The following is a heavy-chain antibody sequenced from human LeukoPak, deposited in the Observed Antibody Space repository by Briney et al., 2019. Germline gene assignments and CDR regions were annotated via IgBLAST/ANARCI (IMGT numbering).Heavy chain of an antibody. Sequence: ETLSLTCAVYGGSFSGYYWSWVRQAPGKGLEWVSAISGSGGSTYYADSVKGRFTISRDNSKNTLYLQMNSLRAEDTAVYYCAKSETVRFLEWFPFDYWGQGTLVTVSS. CDR3: AKSETVRFLEWFPFDY. CDR2: ISGSGGST. J-gene: IGHJ4*02. CDR1: GGSFSGYY. D-gene: IGHD3-3*01. V-gene: IGHV3-23*01.